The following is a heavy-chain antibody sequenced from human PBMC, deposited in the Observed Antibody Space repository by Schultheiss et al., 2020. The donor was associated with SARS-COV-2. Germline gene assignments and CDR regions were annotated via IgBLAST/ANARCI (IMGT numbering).Heavy chain of an antibody. CDR2: IYYSGST. Sequence: SETLSLTCAVSGYSISSGYYWGWIRQPPGKGLEWIGSIYYSGSTYYNPSLKSRVTISVDTSKNQFSLKLSSVTAADTAVYYCAPPLGTATVWGQGTLVTVSS. D-gene: IGHD1-1*01. CDR1: GYSISSGYY. J-gene: IGHJ4*02. CDR3: APPLGTATV. V-gene: IGHV4-38-2*01.